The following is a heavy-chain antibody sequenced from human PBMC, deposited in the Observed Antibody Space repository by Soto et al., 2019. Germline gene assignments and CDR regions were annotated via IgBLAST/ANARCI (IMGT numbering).Heavy chain of an antibody. Sequence: SETLSLTCAVYGGSFSGYYWSWIRQPPGKGLEWIGEINHSGSTNYNPSLKSRVTISVDTSKNQFSLKLSSVTAADTAVYYCARLFRWFGEYNDYWGQGTLVTVSS. J-gene: IGHJ4*02. CDR2: INHSGST. CDR1: GGSFSGYY. D-gene: IGHD3-10*01. CDR3: ARLFRWFGEYNDY. V-gene: IGHV4-34*01.